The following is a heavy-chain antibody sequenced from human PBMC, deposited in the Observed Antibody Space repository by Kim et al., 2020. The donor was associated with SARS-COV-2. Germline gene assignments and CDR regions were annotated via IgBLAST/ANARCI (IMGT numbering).Heavy chain of an antibody. V-gene: IGHV3-74*01. D-gene: IGHD6-13*01. CDR1: GFTFSSYW. J-gene: IGHJ6*02. CDR3: AREESIAAAGYGMDV. CDR2: INSDGSST. Sequence: GGSLRLSCAASGFTFSSYWMHWVRQAPGKGLVWVSRINSDGSSTSYADSVKGRFTISRDNAKNTLYLQMNSLRAEDTAVYYCAREESIAAAGYGMDVWGQGTTVTVSS.